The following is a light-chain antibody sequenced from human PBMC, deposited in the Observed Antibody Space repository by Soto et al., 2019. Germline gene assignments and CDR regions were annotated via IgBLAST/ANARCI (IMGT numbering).Light chain of an antibody. V-gene: IGKV3-15*01. CDR1: QSVSSN. CDR3: QQYKNWPWA. CDR2: GAS. J-gene: IGKJ1*01. Sequence: EKVMTQSPATLTVSPGERATLSCRASQSVSSNLAWYQQKPGQAPRLLIYGASTRATGIPARFSGSGSGTEFTLTINSLQSEDSAVYYCQQYKNWPWAFGQGTKVEIK.